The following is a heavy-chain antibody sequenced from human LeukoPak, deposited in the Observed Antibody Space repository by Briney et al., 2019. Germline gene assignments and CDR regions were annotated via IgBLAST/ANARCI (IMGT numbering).Heavy chain of an antibody. J-gene: IGHJ6*02. Sequence: GGSLRLSCAASGFTFSSYWIHWVRRAPGKGLVWVSRINSDGSSTSYADSVKGRFTISRDNAKNTLYLQMNSLRAEDTAVYYCARDSQYYYYGMDVWGQGTTVTVSS. CDR1: GFTFSSYW. CDR2: INSDGSST. CDR3: ARDSQYYYYGMDV. V-gene: IGHV3-74*01.